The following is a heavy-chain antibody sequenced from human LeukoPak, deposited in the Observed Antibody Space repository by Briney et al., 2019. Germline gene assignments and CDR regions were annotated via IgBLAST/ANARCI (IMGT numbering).Heavy chain of an antibody. V-gene: IGHV4-39*01. CDR1: GGSISSSSYQ. CDR3: ARLVVVPAATAQYFHR. J-gene: IGHJ1*01. CDR2: IYYSGST. D-gene: IGHD2-2*01. Sequence: SETLSLTCTVSGGSISSSSYQWGWIRQPPGKGLEWIGRIYYSGSTYYNPSLKSRVTISVDTSKNQFSLKLSSVTAADTAVYYCARLVVVPAATAQYFHRWGQGTLVTVSS.